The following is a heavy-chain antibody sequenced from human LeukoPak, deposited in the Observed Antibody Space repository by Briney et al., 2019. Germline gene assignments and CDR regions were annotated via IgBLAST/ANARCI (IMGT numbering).Heavy chain of an antibody. Sequence: GASVKVSCKASGYTFTSYGISWVRQAPGQGLEWMGWISAYNGNTNYAQKLQGRVTMTTDTSTSTAYMELRSLRSDDTAVYYCARGPEREGSSGSYYYDYWGQGTLVTVSS. CDR2: ISAYNGNT. CDR3: ARGPEREGSSGSYYYDY. V-gene: IGHV1-18*01. CDR1: GYTFTSYG. D-gene: IGHD3-10*01. J-gene: IGHJ4*02.